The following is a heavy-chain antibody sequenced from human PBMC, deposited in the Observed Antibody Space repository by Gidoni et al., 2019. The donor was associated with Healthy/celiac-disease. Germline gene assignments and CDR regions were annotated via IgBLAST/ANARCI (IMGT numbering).Heavy chain of an antibody. J-gene: IGHJ4*02. CDR1: GFPFSSYA. CDR2: ISGSGGST. V-gene: IGHV3-23*01. D-gene: IGHD1-26*01. Sequence: EVQLLESGGGLVQPGGSLRLSCAASGFPFSSYAMCWVRQAPGKGLEWVSAISGSGGSTYYADSVKGRFTISRDNSKNTLYLQMNSLRAEDTAVYYCANWGGGSSKRPYYFDYWGQGTLVTVSS. CDR3: ANWGGGSSKRPYYFDY.